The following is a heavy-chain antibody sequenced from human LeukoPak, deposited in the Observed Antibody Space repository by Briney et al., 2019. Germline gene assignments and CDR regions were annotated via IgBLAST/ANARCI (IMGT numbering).Heavy chain of an antibody. CDR2: INPSGGST. J-gene: IGHJ5*02. CDR3: ARDPPARSGYPKNWFDP. V-gene: IGHV1-46*01. D-gene: IGHD3-3*01. CDR1: GYTFTSYY. Sequence: GASVKVSCKASGYTFTSYYMHWVRQAPGQGLEWMGIINPSGGSTSYAQKFQGRVTMTRDTSTSTVYMELSSLRSEDTAVYYCARDPPARSGYPKNWFDPWGQGTLVTVSS.